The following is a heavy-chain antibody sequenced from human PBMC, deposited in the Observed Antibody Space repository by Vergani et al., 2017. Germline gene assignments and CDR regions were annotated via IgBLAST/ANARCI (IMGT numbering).Heavy chain of an antibody. Sequence: QLQLQESGPGLVKPSETLSLTCTVPGGSISSSSYYWGWIRQPPGKGLEWIGSIYYSGSTYYNPSLKSRVTISVDTSKNQFSLKLSSVTAADTAVYYCAGPARYCSGGSCYSNHFFDYWGQGTLVTVSS. J-gene: IGHJ4*02. CDR3: AGPARYCSGGSCYSNHFFDY. CDR1: GGSISSSSYY. CDR2: IYYSGST. D-gene: IGHD2-15*01. V-gene: IGHV4-39*01.